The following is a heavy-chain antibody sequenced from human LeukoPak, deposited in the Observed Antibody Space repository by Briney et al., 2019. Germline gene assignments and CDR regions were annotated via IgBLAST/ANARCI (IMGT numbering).Heavy chain of an antibody. CDR1: GYTFTSYD. CDR2: MNPNSGNT. J-gene: IGHJ5*02. CDR3: ARPTGTSLWFDP. Sequence: ASVKVSCKASGYTFTSYDINWVRQATGQGLEWMGWMNPNSGNTGYAQKFQGRVTMTWNTSISTAYMELSSLRSEDTAVYYCARPTGTSLWFDPWGQGTLVTVSS. V-gene: IGHV1-8*01. D-gene: IGHD1-1*01.